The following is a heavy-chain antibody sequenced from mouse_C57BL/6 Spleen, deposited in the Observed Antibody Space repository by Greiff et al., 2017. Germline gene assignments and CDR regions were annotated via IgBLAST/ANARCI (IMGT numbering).Heavy chain of an antibody. Sequence: EVKLVESGGGLVKPGGSLKLSCAASGFTFSSYAMSWVRQTPEKRLEWVATISDGGSYTYYPDNVKGRFTISRDNAKNNLYLQMSHLKAEDTAVYYCARRRSGGFAYWGQGTLVTVSA. J-gene: IGHJ3*01. CDR1: GFTFSSYA. D-gene: IGHD1-3*01. CDR3: ARRRSGGFAY. CDR2: ISDGGSYT. V-gene: IGHV5-4*03.